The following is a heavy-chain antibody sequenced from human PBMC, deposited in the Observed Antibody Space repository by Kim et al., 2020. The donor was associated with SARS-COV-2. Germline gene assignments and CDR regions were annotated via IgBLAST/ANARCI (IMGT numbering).Heavy chain of an antibody. CDR3: ARDPTTVVTLNWFDP. V-gene: IGHV1-46*01. CDR2: INPSGGST. D-gene: IGHD4-17*01. J-gene: IGHJ5*02. Sequence: ASVKVSCKASGYTFTSYYMHWVRQAPGQGLEWMGVINPSGGSTSYAQKFQGRVTMTRDTSTSTVYMELSSLRSEDTAVYYCARDPTTVVTLNWFDPWGQGTLVTVSS. CDR1: GYTFTSYY.